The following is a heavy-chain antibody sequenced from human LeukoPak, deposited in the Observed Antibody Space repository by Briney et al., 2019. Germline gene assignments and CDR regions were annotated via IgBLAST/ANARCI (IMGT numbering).Heavy chain of an antibody. CDR2: INHSGST. V-gene: IGHV4-34*01. CDR3: ARGRRDITIFGVVIIRENWFDP. Sequence: PSETLSLTRAVYGGSFSGYYWSWLRQPPGKGLEWIGEINHSGSTNYNPSLKSRVTISVDTSKNQFSLKLSSVTAADTAVYYCARGRRDITIFGVVIIRENWFDPWGQGTLVTVPS. J-gene: IGHJ5*02. CDR1: GGSFSGYY. D-gene: IGHD3-3*01.